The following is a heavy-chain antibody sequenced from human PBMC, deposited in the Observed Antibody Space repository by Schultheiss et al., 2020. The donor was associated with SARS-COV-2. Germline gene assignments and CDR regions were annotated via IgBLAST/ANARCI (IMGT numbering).Heavy chain of an antibody. Sequence: ASVKVSCKASGGTFSSYAISWVRQAPGQGLEWMGWISAYNGNTNYAQKLQGRVTMTTDTSTSTAYMELRSLRSDDTAVYYCARDKRGYYGSGSYYQTYYYYGMDVWGQGTTVTVSS. CDR1: GGTFSSYA. V-gene: IGHV1-18*01. CDR2: ISAYNGNT. CDR3: ARDKRGYYGSGSYYQTYYYYGMDV. J-gene: IGHJ6*02. D-gene: IGHD3-10*01.